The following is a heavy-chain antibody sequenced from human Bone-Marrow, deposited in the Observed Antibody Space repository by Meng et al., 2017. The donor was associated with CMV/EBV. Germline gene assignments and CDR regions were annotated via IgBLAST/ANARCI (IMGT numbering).Heavy chain of an antibody. Sequence: GGSLRLSCAASGFTFSSYDMHWVRQATGKGLEWVSAIGTAGDTYYPGSVKGRFTISRENAKNSLYLQMNSLRAGDTAVYYCARSLSGRGDYYYGMDVWGQGTTVTGYS. J-gene: IGHJ6*01. CDR2: IGTAGDT. CDR3: ARSLSGRGDYYYGMDV. CDR1: GFTFSSYD. V-gene: IGHV3-13*01.